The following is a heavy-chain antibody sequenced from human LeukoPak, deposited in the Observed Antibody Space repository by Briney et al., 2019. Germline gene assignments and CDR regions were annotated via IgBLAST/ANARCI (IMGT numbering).Heavy chain of an antibody. Sequence: PSETLSLTCTVSGGSISSSSYYWGWIRQPPGKGLEWIGYIYYSGSTNYNPSLKSRVTISVDTSKNQFSLKLSSVTAADTAVYYCARTTAPTTVTPCAFDIWGQGAMVTVSS. J-gene: IGHJ3*02. CDR2: IYYSGST. D-gene: IGHD4-17*01. CDR1: GGSISSSSYY. V-gene: IGHV4-61*05. CDR3: ARTTAPTTVTPCAFDI.